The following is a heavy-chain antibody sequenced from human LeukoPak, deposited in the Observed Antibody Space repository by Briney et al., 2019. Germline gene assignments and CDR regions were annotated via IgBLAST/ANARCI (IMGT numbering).Heavy chain of an antibody. J-gene: IGHJ4*02. CDR3: TRTYNIRYFDI. V-gene: IGHV3-7*02. CDR2: IKQDGSAK. Sequence: GGSLRLSCAASGFTFSNYWMNWVRQAPGKGLEWVANIKQDGSAKYYVDSVKGRFTISRDNAKNSLYLQMNSLRAEDTAVYYCTRTYNIRYFDIWGQGTLVTVSS. CDR1: GFTFSNYW. D-gene: IGHD3-9*01.